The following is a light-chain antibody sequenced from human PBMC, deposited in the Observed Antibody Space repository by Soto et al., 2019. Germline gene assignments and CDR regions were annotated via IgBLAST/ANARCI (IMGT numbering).Light chain of an antibody. CDR3: ALYMGSGIWV. J-gene: IGLJ3*02. CDR2: STN. Sequence: QAVVTQEPSFSVSPGRTVTLTCGLSSGSVSTSYYPSWYQQTPGQAPRPVIYSTNTRSSGVPDRFSGSILGNKAALTITGAQADDEADYYCALYMGSGIWVFGGGTKLTVL. CDR1: SGSVSTSYY. V-gene: IGLV8-61*01.